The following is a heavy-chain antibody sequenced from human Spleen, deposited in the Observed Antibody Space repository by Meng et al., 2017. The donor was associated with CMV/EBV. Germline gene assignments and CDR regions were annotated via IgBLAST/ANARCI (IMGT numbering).Heavy chain of an antibody. CDR2: INWNGGST. J-gene: IGHJ6*02. D-gene: IGHD6-13*01. V-gene: IGHV3-20*01. CDR3: ARDLGVGSSWYLGRNYYYYGMDV. Sequence: GGSLRLSCAASGFTFSRSAMSWVRQAPGKGLEWVSGINWNGGSTGYADSVKGRFTISRDNAKNSLYLQMNSLRAEDTALYHCARDLGVGSSWYLGRNYYYYGMDVWGQGTTVTVSS. CDR1: GFTFSRSA.